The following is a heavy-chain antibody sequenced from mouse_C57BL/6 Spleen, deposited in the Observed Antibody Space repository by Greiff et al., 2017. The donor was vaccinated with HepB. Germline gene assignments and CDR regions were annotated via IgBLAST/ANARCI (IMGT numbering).Heavy chain of an antibody. Sequence: QVQLQQSGAELVKPGASVKISCKASGYAFSSYWMNWVKQRPGKGLEWIGQIYPGDGDTNYNGKFKGKATLTADKSSSTAYMQLSSLTSEDSAVYFCARGWGYGNYGYFDYWGQGTTLTVSS. D-gene: IGHD2-1*01. CDR1: GYAFSSYW. J-gene: IGHJ2*01. CDR3: ARGWGYGNYGYFDY. CDR2: IYPGDGDT. V-gene: IGHV1-80*01.